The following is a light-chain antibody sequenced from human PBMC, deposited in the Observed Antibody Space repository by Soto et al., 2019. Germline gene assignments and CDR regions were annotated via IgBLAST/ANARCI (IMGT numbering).Light chain of an antibody. V-gene: IGKV3-20*01. Sequence: FVLTQSPGPLSLSPGERATLSCRASQSVSSSYLAWYQQKPGQAPRLLIYGASSRATGIPDRFSGSGSGTDFTLTISRLEPEDFAVYYCQQYGSSPRTFGQGTKVEIK. CDR3: QQYGSSPRT. CDR1: QSVSSSY. CDR2: GAS. J-gene: IGKJ1*01.